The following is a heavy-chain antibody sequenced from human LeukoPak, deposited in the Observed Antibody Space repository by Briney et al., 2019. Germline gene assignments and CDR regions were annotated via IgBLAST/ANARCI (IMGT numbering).Heavy chain of an antibody. Sequence: SETLSLTCAVYGGSFSGYYWSWIRQPPGKGLEWIGEINHSGSTNYNPSLKSRVTISVDTSKNQFSLKLSSVTAADTAVYYCARGSAIALAAGGTFTINFDYWGQGTLVTVSS. V-gene: IGHV4-34*01. CDR3: ARGSAIALAAGGTFTINFDY. J-gene: IGHJ4*02. CDR1: GGSFSGYY. D-gene: IGHD2-2*02. CDR2: INHSGST.